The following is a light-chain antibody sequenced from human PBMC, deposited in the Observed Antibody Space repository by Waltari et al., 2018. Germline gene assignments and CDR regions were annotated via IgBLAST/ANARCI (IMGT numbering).Light chain of an antibody. CDR2: DAS. J-gene: IGKJ3*01. CDR3: QQYKNWPPFT. CDR1: QSVSSN. Sequence: EIVMTQSPATLSLSPGERATLSCRASQSVSSNLAWYQQKPGQAPRLRIYDASTRATGIPARCSGSGSGTEFTLTISSLQSEDFACYYCQQYKNWPPFTFGPGTKVDIK. V-gene: IGKV3-15*01.